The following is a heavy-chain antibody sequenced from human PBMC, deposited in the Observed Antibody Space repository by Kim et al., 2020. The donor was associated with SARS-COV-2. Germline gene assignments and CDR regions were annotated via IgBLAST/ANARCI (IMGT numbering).Heavy chain of an antibody. J-gene: IGHJ4*02. V-gene: IGHV1-46*01. Sequence: ASVKVSCKASGYTFTSYYMHWVRQAPGQGLEWMGIINPSGGSTSYAQKFQGRVTMTRDTSTSTVYMELSSLRSEDTAVYYCAILGQNREYFDWRPLDYWGQGTLVTVSS. CDR3: AILGQNREYFDWRPLDY. CDR1: GYTFTSYY. D-gene: IGHD3-9*01. CDR2: INPSGGST.